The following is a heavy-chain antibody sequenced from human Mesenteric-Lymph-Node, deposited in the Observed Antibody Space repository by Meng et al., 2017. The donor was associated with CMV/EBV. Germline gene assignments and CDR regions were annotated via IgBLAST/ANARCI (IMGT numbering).Heavy chain of an antibody. Sequence: SETLSLTCAVSGGSISNSNWWSWVRQPPGKGLEWIGEIYHSGSTNYNPSLKSRVTISVDKSKNQFSLKVTSVTAADTAVYYCAREDYSEKEVPSAKGWSWGQGILVTVSS. CDR2: IYHSGST. V-gene: IGHV4-4*02. CDR1: GGSISNSNW. D-gene: IGHD2-2*01. CDR3: AREDYSEKEVPSAKGWS. J-gene: IGHJ5*02.